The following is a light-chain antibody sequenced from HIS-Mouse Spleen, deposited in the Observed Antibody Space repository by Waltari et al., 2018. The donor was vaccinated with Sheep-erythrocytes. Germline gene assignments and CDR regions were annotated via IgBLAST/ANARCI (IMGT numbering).Light chain of an antibody. Sequence: VMTQSPLSLPVTPGEPASISCRSSQSLLHSNGYNYLDWYLQKPGQSPQLLIYLGSNRTSGVPDRFSGSGSGTDFTLKISRVEAEDVGVYYCMQALQTPPTFGQGTKVEIK. J-gene: IGKJ1*01. CDR3: MQALQTPPT. CDR1: QSLLHSNGYNY. V-gene: IGKV2-28*01. CDR2: LGS.